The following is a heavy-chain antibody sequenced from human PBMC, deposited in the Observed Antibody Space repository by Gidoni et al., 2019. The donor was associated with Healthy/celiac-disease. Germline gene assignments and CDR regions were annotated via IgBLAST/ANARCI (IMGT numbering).Heavy chain of an antibody. Sequence: QGQLVESGGGVVQPGRAVGLSCAGSGFTFSSDGMHWVRQAPGKGLEWVAGISYDGSNKYYADSVKGRFTISRDNSKNTLYLQLNSLRAEDTAVYYCARDSARPFDYWGQGTLVTVSS. V-gene: IGHV3-30*03. CDR3: ARDSARPFDY. CDR1: GFTFSSDG. J-gene: IGHJ4*02. CDR2: ISYDGSNK.